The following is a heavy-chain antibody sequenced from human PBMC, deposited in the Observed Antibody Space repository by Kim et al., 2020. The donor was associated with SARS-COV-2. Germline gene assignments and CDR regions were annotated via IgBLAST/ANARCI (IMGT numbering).Heavy chain of an antibody. D-gene: IGHD6-13*01. Sequence: SETLSLTCAVYGGSFSGYYWSWIRQPPGKGLEWIGEINLSGSTNYNPSLKSRVTISVDTSKNQFSLKLSSVTAADTAVYYCARGRYSSSWYGSKYYFDYWGQGTLVTVSS. J-gene: IGHJ4*02. CDR2: INLSGST. CDR3: ARGRYSSSWYGSKYYFDY. V-gene: IGHV4-34*01. CDR1: GGSFSGYY.